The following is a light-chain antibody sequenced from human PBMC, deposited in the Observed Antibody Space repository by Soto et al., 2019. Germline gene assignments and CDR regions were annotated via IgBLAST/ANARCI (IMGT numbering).Light chain of an antibody. J-gene: IGLJ1*01. CDR1: SSDVGNYKY. CDR2: EVS. V-gene: IGLV2-23*02. Sequence: QSVLTQPASVSGSPGQSITISCTGTSSDVGNYKYVSWYQQHPGKAPKLMIYEVSNRPSGVSNRFSGSKSGNTASLTISGLQAEDETDYYCCSFAAGNTYVFGSGTKVTVL. CDR3: CSFAAGNTYV.